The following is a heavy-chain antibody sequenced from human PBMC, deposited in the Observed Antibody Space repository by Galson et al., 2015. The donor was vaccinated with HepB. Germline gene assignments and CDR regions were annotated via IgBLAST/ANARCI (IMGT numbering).Heavy chain of an antibody. CDR2: INPSGGST. Sequence: SVKVSCKASGYTFTSYYMHWVRQAPGQGLEWMGIINPSGGSTSYAQKFQGRVTMTRDTSTSTVYMELSSLRSEDTAVYYCARANSWTYYDSSGYLDYWGQGTLVTVSS. CDR3: ARANSWTYYDSSGYLDY. V-gene: IGHV1-46*01. CDR1: GYTFTSYY. D-gene: IGHD3-22*01. J-gene: IGHJ4*02.